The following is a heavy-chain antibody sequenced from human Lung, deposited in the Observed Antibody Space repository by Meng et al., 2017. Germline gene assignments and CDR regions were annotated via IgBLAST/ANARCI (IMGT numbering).Heavy chain of an antibody. CDR2: IDPSGGST. V-gene: IGHV1-46*03. CDR1: GYTFTSYY. J-gene: IGHJ4*02. D-gene: IGHD4-17*01. CDR3: TISDYGNFDY. Sequence: QVQLVQSGAEEKKPGASAKVSCKASGYTFTSYYMHWVRQAPGQGLEWMGIIDPSGGSTDYAQKFQGRVTVTGDTSTSTVYMDLSSLRSEDTAVYYCTISDYGNFDYWGQGTLVTVSS.